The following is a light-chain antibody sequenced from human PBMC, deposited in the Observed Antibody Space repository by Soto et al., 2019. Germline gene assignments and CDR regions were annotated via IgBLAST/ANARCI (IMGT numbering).Light chain of an antibody. V-gene: IGKV1-9*01. CDR2: AAS. CDR3: QQLNSYPRIT. Sequence: DIQLTQSPSFLSASVGDRVTITCRASQVISSYLAWYQQKPGKAPKLLIYAASTLQSGVPSRFSGSGAGTEFTLTLSSLQPEDFATYYCQQLNSYPRITFGQGTRLEIK. CDR1: QVISSY. J-gene: IGKJ5*01.